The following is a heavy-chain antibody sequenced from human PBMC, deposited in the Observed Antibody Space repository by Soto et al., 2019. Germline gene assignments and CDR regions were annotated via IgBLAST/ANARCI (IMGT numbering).Heavy chain of an antibody. CDR3: ARGRRYYDSSGYSNWFDP. CDR1: GGSFSGYY. D-gene: IGHD3-22*01. J-gene: IGHJ5*02. Sequence: SATLSLTCAVYGGSFSGYYWSWIRQPPGKGLEWIGEINHSGSTNYNPSLKSRVTISVDTSKNQFSLKLSSVTAADTAVYYCARGRRYYDSSGYSNWFDPWGQGTLVTVSS. CDR2: INHSGST. V-gene: IGHV4-34*01.